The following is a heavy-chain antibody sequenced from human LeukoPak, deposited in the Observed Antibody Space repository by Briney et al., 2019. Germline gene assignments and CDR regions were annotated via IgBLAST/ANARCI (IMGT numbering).Heavy chain of an antibody. CDR2: IYYSGST. J-gene: IGHJ5*02. D-gene: IGHD4-17*01. Sequence: PSETLSLTCTVSGGSISSGDYYWSWIRQPPGKGLEWIGYIYYSGSTYYNPSLKSRVTISVDTSKNQFSLELSSVTAADTAVYYCARVPHDYGDYLGVILWFDPWGQGTPVTVSS. CDR1: GGSISSGDYY. V-gene: IGHV4-30-4*01. CDR3: ARVPHDYGDYLGVILWFDP.